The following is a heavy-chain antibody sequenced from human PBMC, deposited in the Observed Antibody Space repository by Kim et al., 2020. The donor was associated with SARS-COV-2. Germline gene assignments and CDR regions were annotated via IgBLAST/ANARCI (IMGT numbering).Heavy chain of an antibody. J-gene: IGHJ6*02. V-gene: IGHV4-34*01. Sequence: SETLSLTCAVYGGSFSGYYWSWIRQPPGKGLEWIGEINHSGSTNYNPSLKSRDTICVDTSKNQFSLKLSSVTAADTAVYYCARGGTFSVTIFGVVIIRPLMDVWGQGTTLTVSS. CDR3: ARGGTFSVTIFGVVIIRPLMDV. CDR1: GGSFSGYY. CDR2: INHSGST. D-gene: IGHD3-3*01.